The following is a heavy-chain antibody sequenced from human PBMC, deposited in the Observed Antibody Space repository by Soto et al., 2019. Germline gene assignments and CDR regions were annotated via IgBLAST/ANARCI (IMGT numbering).Heavy chain of an antibody. J-gene: IGHJ4*02. CDR1: GFTFGTYA. CDR3: ARLPKGSLVTA. CDR2: ISGSGSTT. V-gene: IGHV3-23*01. D-gene: IGHD2-21*02. Sequence: GGSLRLSCAASGFTFGTYAMSWVRQAPGKGLEWLSAISGSGSTTYFADSVKGRFTVSRDNAKNALFLQMNSLRDDDTAIYYCARLPKGSLVTAWGQGTQVTVSS.